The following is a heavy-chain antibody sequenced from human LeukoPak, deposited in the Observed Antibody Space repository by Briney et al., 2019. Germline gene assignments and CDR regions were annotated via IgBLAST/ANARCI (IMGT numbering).Heavy chain of an antibody. CDR2: INHSGST. D-gene: IGHD6-13*01. Sequence: SETLSLTCTVSGGSISSSTYYWGWIRQPPGKGLEWIGEINHSGSTNYNPSLKSRVTISVDTSKNQFSLKLSSVTAADTAVYYCARGRRYSSLDYWGQGTLVTVSS. V-gene: IGHV4-39*07. J-gene: IGHJ4*02. CDR3: ARGRRYSSLDY. CDR1: GGSISSSTYY.